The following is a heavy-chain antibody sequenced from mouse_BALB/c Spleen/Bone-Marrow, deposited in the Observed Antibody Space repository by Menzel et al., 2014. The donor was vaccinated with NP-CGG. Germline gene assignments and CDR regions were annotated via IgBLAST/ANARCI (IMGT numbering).Heavy chain of an antibody. D-gene: IGHD4-1*01. V-gene: IGHV2-2*03. CDR2: IWSGGST. CDR1: GFSLTSYG. J-gene: IGHJ4*01. Sequence: VKVEESGHGLVQPSQSLSITCTVSGFSLTSYGVYWVRQSPGKGLEWLGVIWSGGSTDYNAAFISRLSISKDNSKSQVFFKMNSLQSNDTAIYYCARNRDWDGAMDYWGQGTSVTVSS. CDR3: ARNRDWDGAMDY.